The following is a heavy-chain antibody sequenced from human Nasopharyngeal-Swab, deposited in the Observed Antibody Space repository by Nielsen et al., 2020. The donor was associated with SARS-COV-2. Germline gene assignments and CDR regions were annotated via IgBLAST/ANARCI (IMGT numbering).Heavy chain of an antibody. CDR1: GYTFTSYG. Sequence: ASVKVSCKASGYTFTSYGISWVRQAPGQGLEWMGWISAYNGNTNYAQKLQGRVTMTTDTSTSTAYMELRSLRSDDTAVYYCAREAVVTAAYYMDVWDKGTTVTVSS. J-gene: IGHJ6*03. V-gene: IGHV1-18*01. CDR2: ISAYNGNT. D-gene: IGHD2-21*02. CDR3: AREAVVTAAYYMDV.